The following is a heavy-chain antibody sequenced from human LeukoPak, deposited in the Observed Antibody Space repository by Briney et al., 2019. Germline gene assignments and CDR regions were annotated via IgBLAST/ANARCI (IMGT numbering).Heavy chain of an antibody. CDR1: GGSFSGYY. CDR2: INHSGST. V-gene: IGHV4-34*01. J-gene: IGHJ4*02. D-gene: IGHD3-9*01. CDR3: ARGRFYYDILTGYYRQMYYFDY. Sequence: SETLSLTCAVYGGSFSGYYWSWIRQPPGKGLEWIGEINHSGSTNYNPSLKSRVTISVDTSKNQFSLKLSSVTAADTAVYYCARGRFYYDILTGYYRQMYYFDYWGQGTLVTVSS.